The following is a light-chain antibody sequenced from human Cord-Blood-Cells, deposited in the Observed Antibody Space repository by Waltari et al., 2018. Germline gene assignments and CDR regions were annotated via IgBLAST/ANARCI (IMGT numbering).Light chain of an antibody. V-gene: IGLV2-14*01. J-gene: IGLJ2*01. Sequence: QSALTQPASVSGSPGQSITISCTGTSSDVGGYNYVSLYQQHPGKAPKLMIYDVSKRPSGVSNRFSGSKSGNTASLTISGLQAEDEADYYCSSYTSSSTFYVVFGGGTKLTVL. CDR3: SSYTSSSTFYVV. CDR1: SSDVGGYNY. CDR2: DVS.